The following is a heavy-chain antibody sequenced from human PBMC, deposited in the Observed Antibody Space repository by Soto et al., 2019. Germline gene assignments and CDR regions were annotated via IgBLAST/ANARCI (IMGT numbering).Heavy chain of an antibody. CDR2: IIPIFGTA. J-gene: IGHJ1*01. V-gene: IGHV1-69*12. CDR3: ARDDYYESSCNYHSRTVYK. D-gene: IGHD3-22*01. CDR1: GGTFSSYA. Sequence: QVQLVQSGAEVKKPGSSVKVSCKASGGTFSSYAISWVRQAPGQGLEWMGGIIPIFGTANYAQKFQGRVTITADEYTSTAYMELNSLKAEDTAVYYCARDDYYESSCNYHSRTVYKWGQVTRVPVTS.